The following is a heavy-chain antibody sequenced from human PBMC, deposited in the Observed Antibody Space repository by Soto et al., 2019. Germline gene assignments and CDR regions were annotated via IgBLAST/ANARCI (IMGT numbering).Heavy chain of an antibody. D-gene: IGHD3-22*01. CDR2: ISAYNGNT. V-gene: IGHV1-18*01. CDR1: GYTFTSYG. J-gene: IGHJ3*02. Sequence: ASVKVSCKASGYTFTSYGISWVRQAPGQGLEWMGWISAYNGNTNYAQKIQGRVTMTTDTSTSTAYMELRSLRSDDTAVYYCARHCFHYYDSSGYFSVTSDAFDIWGQGTMVTVSS. CDR3: ARHCFHYYDSSGYFSVTSDAFDI.